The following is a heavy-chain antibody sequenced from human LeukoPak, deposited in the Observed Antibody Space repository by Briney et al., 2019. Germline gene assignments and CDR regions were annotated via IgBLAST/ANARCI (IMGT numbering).Heavy chain of an antibody. CDR2: IKQDGSQK. Sequence: GGSLRLSCAASGFTFSDYWMTWVRQAPGKGLEWVANIKQDGSQKHYVDSVQGRFTISRDNAKNSLYLQMNSLRAEDTAVYYCARANDILTGPLNWFDPWGQGTLVTVSS. D-gene: IGHD3-9*01. CDR1: GFTFSDYW. J-gene: IGHJ5*02. CDR3: ARANDILTGPLNWFDP. V-gene: IGHV3-7*01.